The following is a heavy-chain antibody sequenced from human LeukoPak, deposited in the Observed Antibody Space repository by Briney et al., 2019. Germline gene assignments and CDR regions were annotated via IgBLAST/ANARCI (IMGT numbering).Heavy chain of an antibody. V-gene: IGHV3-74*01. CDR1: GFAFSRDW. J-gene: IGHJ3*02. CDR3: ARGYCSSTSCYEGFDAFDI. D-gene: IGHD2-2*01. CDR2: IKYDGSTT. Sequence: GGSLRLSCAASGFAFSRDWMHWVRQAPGKGLVWVARIKYDGSTTNSADSVEGRFTISRDNAKNSLYLQMNSLRAEDTAVYYCARGYCSSTSCYEGFDAFDIWGQGTMVTVSS.